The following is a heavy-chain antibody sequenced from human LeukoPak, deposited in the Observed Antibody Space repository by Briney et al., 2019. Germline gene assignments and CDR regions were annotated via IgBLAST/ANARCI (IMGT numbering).Heavy chain of an antibody. CDR3: AREFGHCYGDNCFYFFDT. J-gene: IGHJ4*02. CDR1: GYTLTNYN. V-gene: IGHV1-18*01. D-gene: IGHD4-23*01. CDR2: INTYKGDT. Sequence: AAVKVSCKASGYTLTNYNISWVRQAPGQGLEWMGWINTYKGDTLYAQKLQGRVTMTADTSTNTAYMELRSLRFDDTAVYYCAREFGHCYGDNCFYFFDTWGQGFRVTVSS.